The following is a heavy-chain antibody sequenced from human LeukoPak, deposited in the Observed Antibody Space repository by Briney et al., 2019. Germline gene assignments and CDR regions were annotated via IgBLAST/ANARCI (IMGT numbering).Heavy chain of an antibody. V-gene: IGHV4-59*01. CDR2: IYYSGST. D-gene: IGHD3-10*01. J-gene: IGHJ6*04. CDR3: ARDRRGSGSYYDYYYYGMDV. CDR1: GGSISSYY. Sequence: SETLSLTCTVSGGSISSYYWSWIRQPPGKGLEWFGYIYYSGSTNYNPSLKSRVTISVDTSKNQFSLKLSSVTDADTAVYYCARDRRGSGSYYDYYYYGMDVWGKGTTVTVSS.